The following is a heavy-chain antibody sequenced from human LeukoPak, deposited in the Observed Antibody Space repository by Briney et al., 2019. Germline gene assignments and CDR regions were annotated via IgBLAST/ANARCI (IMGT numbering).Heavy chain of an antibody. V-gene: IGHV4-30-2*01. CDR3: ARELWFANAPGSWLDP. J-gene: IGHJ5*02. D-gene: IGHD3-10*01. CDR2: IFHTGST. CDR1: GDSISSAAYS. Sequence: SQTLSLTCVVSGDSISSAAYSWSWIRQPPGKGLEWIGYIFHTGSTFYNPSLKSRVTISVDNSKNHFSLRLTSVPAADTALYYCARELWFANAPGSWLDPWGQGTLVTVSS.